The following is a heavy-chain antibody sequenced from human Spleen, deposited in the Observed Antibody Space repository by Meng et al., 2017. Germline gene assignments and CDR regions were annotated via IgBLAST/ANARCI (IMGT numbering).Heavy chain of an antibody. V-gene: IGHV1-18*01. CDR3: VRDFDPFDR. J-gene: IGHJ5*02. CDR2: PGAHDGDT. CDR1: HYTFTGYG. Sequence: QVQGVQSGAEVKRPGASVKVSCKASHYTFTGYGVSWFRQAPGQGLEWMAWPGAHDGDTSHAPRFQGRVTVTADTSTTTGYMELTSLTSDDTAVYYCVRDFDPFDRWGQGTLVTVSS.